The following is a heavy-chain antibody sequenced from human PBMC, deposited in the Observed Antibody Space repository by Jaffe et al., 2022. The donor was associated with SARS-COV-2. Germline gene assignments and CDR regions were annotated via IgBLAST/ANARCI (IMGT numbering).Heavy chain of an antibody. CDR2: IWYDGSNI. V-gene: IGHV3-33*03. J-gene: IGHJ5*02. CDR3: ATSVTDYGGKSENH. Sequence: QVHLVESGGGVVQPGRSLRLSCTASGFIFSSYGMHWVRQAPGKGLEWVAVIWYDGSNIHYADSVQGRFAISRDNFKNTLYLQMNSLRAEDSAVYYCATSVTDYGGKSENHWGQGTQVTVSS. D-gene: IGHD4-17*01. CDR1: GFIFSSYG.